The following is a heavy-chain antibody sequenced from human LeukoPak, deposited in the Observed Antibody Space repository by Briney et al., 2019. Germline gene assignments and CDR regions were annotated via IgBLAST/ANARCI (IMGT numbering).Heavy chain of an antibody. CDR1: GFTFTNYG. D-gene: IGHD2-15*01. Sequence: GRTLRLSCAASGFTFTNYGMIWVRQAPGRGLEWVSAISGSGRSTYYADSVKGRFTISRDNAKNSLYLQMNSLRAEDTAVYYCARAGYCSGGSCPRGYYYYMDVWGKGTTVTVSS. CDR2: ISGSGRST. CDR3: ARAGYCSGGSCPRGYYYYMDV. J-gene: IGHJ6*03. V-gene: IGHV3-23*01.